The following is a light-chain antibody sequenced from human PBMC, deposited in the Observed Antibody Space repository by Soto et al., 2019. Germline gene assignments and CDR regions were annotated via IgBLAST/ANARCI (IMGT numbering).Light chain of an antibody. V-gene: IGLV2-8*01. CDR3: SSYTGGNPSYV. CDR2: EVT. CDR1: SSDVGGYDY. J-gene: IGLJ1*01. Sequence: QSALTQPPSASGSPGQSVTISCTGTSSDVGGYDYVSWYQQHPGKAAKLMIYEVTTRPSGVSDRFSGSKSGNTASLTVSGLQAEDEADYYCSSYTGGNPSYVFGTGTKVTVL.